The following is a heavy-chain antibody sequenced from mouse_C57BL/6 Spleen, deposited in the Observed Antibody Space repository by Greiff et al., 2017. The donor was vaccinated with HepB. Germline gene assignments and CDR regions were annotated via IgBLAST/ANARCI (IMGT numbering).Heavy chain of an antibody. CDR1: GYSITSGYY. J-gene: IGHJ1*03. CDR3: ARVPITTVVGYFTWYFDV. Sequence: EVQVVESGPGLVKPSQSLSLTFSVTGYSITSGYYWNWIRQFPGNKLEWMGYISYDGSNNYNPSLKNRISITRDTSKNQFFLKLNSVTTEDTATYYCARVPITTVVGYFTWYFDVWGTGTTVTVSS. V-gene: IGHV3-6*01. CDR2: ISYDGSN. D-gene: IGHD1-1*01.